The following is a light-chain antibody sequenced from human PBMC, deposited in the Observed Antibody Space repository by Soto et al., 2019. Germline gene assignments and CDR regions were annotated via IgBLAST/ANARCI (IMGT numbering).Light chain of an antibody. CDR2: EVS. J-gene: IGLJ2*01. CDR3: SSYGGSNTVV. CDR1: SSDVGGYNY. Sequence: QSALTQPPSASGSPGQSVTISCTGSSSDVGGYNYVSWYQQHPGKAPKLMIYEVSKRPSGVPDRLSGSKSGNTASLTVSGLXXXXXADYYCSSYGGSNTVVFGGGTKL. V-gene: IGLV2-8*01.